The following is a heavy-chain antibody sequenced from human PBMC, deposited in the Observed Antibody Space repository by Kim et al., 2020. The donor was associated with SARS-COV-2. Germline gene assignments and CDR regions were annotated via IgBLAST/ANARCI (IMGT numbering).Heavy chain of an antibody. J-gene: IGHJ4*02. CDR2: ISYDGSNK. V-gene: IGHV3-30*18. CDR3: AKASILYSRSDY. CDR1: GFTFSSYG. Sequence: GGSLRLSCAASGFTFSSYGMHWVRQAPGKGLEWVAVISYDGSNKYYADSVKGRFTISRDNSKNTLYLQMNSLRAEDTAVYYCAKASILYSRSDYWGQGTLVTVSS. D-gene: IGHD6-13*01.